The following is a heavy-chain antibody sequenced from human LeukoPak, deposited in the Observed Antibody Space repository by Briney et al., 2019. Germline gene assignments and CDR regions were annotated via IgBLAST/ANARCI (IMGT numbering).Heavy chain of an antibody. CDR2: IYYSGST. CDR3: ARAAVTGTPLSFDF. D-gene: IGHD6-19*01. J-gene: IGHJ4*02. CDR1: GGSISNYY. V-gene: IGHV4-59*01. Sequence: SESLSLTCTVSGGSISNYYWSWIRQPPGKGLEWIGYIYYSGSTNYNPSLKSRVTMSVNTSKNRFSLRLSSVTAADTAVYFCARAAVTGTPLSFDFWGQGTLVTVSS.